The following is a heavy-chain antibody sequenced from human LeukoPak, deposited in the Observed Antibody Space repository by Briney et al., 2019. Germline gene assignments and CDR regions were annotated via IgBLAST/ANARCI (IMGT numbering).Heavy chain of an antibody. CDR3: ARDPPGIAASVSGG. D-gene: IGHD6-13*01. CDR1: GFPVSNNY. Sequence: GGSLRLPCTASGFPVSNNYMNWVRQAPGEGLEWVALIYSGGTTNYADSVKGRFSISRDNSKNTLYLQMTNVRVDDTAVYYCARDPPGIAASVSGGWGQGTLVTVSS. J-gene: IGHJ4*02. V-gene: IGHV3-53*01. CDR2: IYSGGTT.